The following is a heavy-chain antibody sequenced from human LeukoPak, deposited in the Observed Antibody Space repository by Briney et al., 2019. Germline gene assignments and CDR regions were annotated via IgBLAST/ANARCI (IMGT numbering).Heavy chain of an antibody. J-gene: IGHJ6*03. V-gene: IGHV4-4*07. Sequence: SETLSLTCTVSGGFINSYYWSWIRQPAGKGLEWIGRVYTSGITNYNPSLKSRITMSVDTSKNQFSPRLTSVTAADTAVYYCARHNGFDRGYYYYMDVWGKGTTVTVSS. D-gene: IGHD3-9*01. CDR2: VYTSGIT. CDR1: GGFINSYY. CDR3: ARHNGFDRGYYYYMDV.